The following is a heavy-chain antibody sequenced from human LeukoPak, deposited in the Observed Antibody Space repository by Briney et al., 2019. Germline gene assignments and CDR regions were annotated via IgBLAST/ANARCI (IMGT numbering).Heavy chain of an antibody. CDR1: GFTFSSYA. CDR2: ISYDGSNK. V-gene: IGHV3-30-3*01. Sequence: PGGSLRLSCAASGFTFSSYAMHWVRQAPGKGLEWVAVISYDGSNKYYADSVKGRFTISRDNSKNTLYLQMNSLRAEDTAVYYCARSMVRSSKGGFDYWGQGTLVTVSS. J-gene: IGHJ4*02. D-gene: IGHD3-10*01. CDR3: ARSMVRSSKGGFDY.